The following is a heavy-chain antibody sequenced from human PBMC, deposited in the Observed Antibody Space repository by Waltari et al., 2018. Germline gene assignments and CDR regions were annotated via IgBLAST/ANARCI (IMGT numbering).Heavy chain of an antibody. CDR1: GFTFSDYG. CDR2: ILYDGNNK. D-gene: IGHD1-26*01. V-gene: IGHV3-30*02. J-gene: IGHJ4*02. Sequence: QVQLVESGGGVVQSGGSLRLSCAASGFTFSDYGMHWVRQAPGKGLEWVAFILYDGNNKYYADSVKGRFTISRDNSKNTLYLQMDSLRVEDTAVYYCAKEDGVGPTTTSFNYWGQGTLVTVSS. CDR3: AKEDGVGPTTTSFNY.